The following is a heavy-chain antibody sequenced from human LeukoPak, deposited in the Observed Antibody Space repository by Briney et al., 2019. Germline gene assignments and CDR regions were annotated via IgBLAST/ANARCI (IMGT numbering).Heavy chain of an antibody. CDR1: GGSFSGYY. CDR2: INHSGST. J-gene: IGHJ4*02. D-gene: IGHD5-18*01. CDR3: ARGGMGIQLWQYYFDY. Sequence: SETLSLTCAVYGGSFSGYYCSWIRQLPGKGLEWIGEINHSGSTNYNPSLKSRVTISVDTSKNQFSLELSSVTAADTAVYYCARGGMGIQLWQYYFDYWGQGTLVTVSS. V-gene: IGHV4-34*01.